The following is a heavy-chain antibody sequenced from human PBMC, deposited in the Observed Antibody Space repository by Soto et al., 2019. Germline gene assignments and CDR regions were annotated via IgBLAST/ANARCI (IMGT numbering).Heavy chain of an antibody. V-gene: IGHV3-53*01. D-gene: IGHD3-16*01. CDR1: GFNVSSNS. Sequence: GGSLRLSCAASGFNVSSNSMIWVRQAPGKGLEWLSLIHSDANTKYADSVKGRFTISRDSFENTVYLQMNSLRAEDTAVYYCARHVCLESWGQRTLVTVSS. CDR3: ARHVCLES. J-gene: IGHJ5*02. CDR2: IHSDANT.